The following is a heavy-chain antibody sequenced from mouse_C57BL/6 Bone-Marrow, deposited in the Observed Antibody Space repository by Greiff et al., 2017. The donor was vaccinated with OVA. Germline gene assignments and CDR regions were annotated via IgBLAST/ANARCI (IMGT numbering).Heavy chain of an antibody. CDR3: AREITTGGPNFDY. D-gene: IGHD1-1*01. CDR1: GYTFTDYN. J-gene: IGHJ2*01. CDR2: INPNNGGT. Sequence: VQLQQSGPELVKPGASVKMSCKASGYTFTDYNMHWVKQSHGKSLEWIGYINPNNGGTSYNQKFKGKATLTVNKSSSTAYMELRSLTSEDSAVYYCAREITTGGPNFDYWGQGTTLTVSS. V-gene: IGHV1-22*01.